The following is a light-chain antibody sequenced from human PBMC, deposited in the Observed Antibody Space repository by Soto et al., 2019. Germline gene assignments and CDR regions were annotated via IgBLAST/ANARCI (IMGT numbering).Light chain of an antibody. CDR2: VAS. CDR3: QKYNSAPWT. V-gene: IGKV1-27*01. Sequence: DIQMTQSPSSLSASVGDRVTITCRASQGISNYLAWYQQQPGKVPKLLIYVASTLQSGVPSRFSGSGSGTDFTPTINSLQPENFATYYCQKYNSAPWTFGQGTKVEIK. CDR1: QGISNY. J-gene: IGKJ1*01.